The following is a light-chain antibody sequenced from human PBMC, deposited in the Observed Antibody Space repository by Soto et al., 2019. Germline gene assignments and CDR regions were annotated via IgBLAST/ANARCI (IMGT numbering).Light chain of an antibody. CDR2: VVS. V-gene: IGLV2-14*01. Sequence: QSALTQPASVSGSPGQSITISCTGTSSDVGAYDYVSWYQQHPDKAPKLIIYVVSNRPSGVSNRFSGSKSGNTASLTISGLQAEDEADYYCSVYTSSDTPYVFGTGTKVTVL. CDR3: SVYTSSDTPYV. J-gene: IGLJ1*01. CDR1: SSDVGAYDY.